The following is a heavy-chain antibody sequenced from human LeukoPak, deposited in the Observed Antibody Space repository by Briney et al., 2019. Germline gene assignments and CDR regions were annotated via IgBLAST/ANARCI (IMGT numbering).Heavy chain of an antibody. V-gene: IGHV3-66*01. CDR2: IYSGGST. CDR3: AKDPLKGELLSFDY. CDR1: GFTVSSNY. J-gene: IGHJ4*02. Sequence: GGSLRLSCAASGFTVSSNYMSWVRQAPGKGLEWVSVIYSGGSTYYADSVKGRFTISRDNAKNSLYLQMNSLRAEDTAVYYCAKDPLKGELLSFDYWGQGTLVTVSS. D-gene: IGHD1-26*01.